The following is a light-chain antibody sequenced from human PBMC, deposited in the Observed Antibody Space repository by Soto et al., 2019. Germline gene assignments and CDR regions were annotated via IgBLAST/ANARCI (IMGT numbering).Light chain of an antibody. CDR1: QSVSSD. J-gene: IGKJ5*01. CDR3: QQYNKWPPIT. CDR2: GAS. V-gene: IGKV3-15*01. Sequence: EIVMTQSPATLSVSPGERATLSCRASQSVSSDLAWYQQKPGQAPRLLIYGASARATGIPGRFSGSGSGTEFTLTISSLQSEDSAVYYCQQYNKWPPITFGQGTRLDI.